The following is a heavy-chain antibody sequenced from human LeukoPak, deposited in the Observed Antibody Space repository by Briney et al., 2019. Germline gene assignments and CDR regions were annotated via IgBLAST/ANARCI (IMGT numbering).Heavy chain of an antibody. V-gene: IGHV5-51*01. J-gene: IGHJ6*03. Sequence: KLGESLKISCKGSGYSFTSYWIGWVRQMPGKGLEWMGIIYPDDSDTRYSPSFQGQVIISADKSISTAYLQWSSLKASDTAMYYCARHMSDYGDYQSYYMDVWGKGTTVTVSS. CDR1: GYSFTSYW. D-gene: IGHD4-17*01. CDR3: ARHMSDYGDYQSYYMDV. CDR2: IYPDDSDT.